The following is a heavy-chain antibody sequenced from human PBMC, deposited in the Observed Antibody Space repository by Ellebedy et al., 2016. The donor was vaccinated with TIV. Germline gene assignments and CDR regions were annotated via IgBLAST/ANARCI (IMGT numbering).Heavy chain of an antibody. CDR3: AGQGGFWSATGGAFDI. Sequence: ASVKVSXXASGYTFTSYDINWVRQATGQGLEWMGWMNPNSGNTGYAQKFQGRVTMTRNTSISTAYMELSSLRSEDTAVYYCAGQGGFWSATGGAFDIWGQGTMVTVSS. CDR2: MNPNSGNT. CDR1: GYTFTSYD. V-gene: IGHV1-8*01. J-gene: IGHJ3*02. D-gene: IGHD3-3*01.